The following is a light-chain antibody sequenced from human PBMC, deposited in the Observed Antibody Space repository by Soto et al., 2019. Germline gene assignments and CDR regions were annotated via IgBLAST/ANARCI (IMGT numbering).Light chain of an antibody. Sequence: ETVLTQSPGTLSLSPGETATLSCRASQSVASNSLAWYQQKPGQAPRLLVYGASGRATDIPDRFSGRGSGTDFTLTINRLETEDFAVYYCQNYDSSPYTFGQGTKLEIK. CDR2: GAS. CDR1: QSVASNS. V-gene: IGKV3-20*01. CDR3: QNYDSSPYT. J-gene: IGKJ2*01.